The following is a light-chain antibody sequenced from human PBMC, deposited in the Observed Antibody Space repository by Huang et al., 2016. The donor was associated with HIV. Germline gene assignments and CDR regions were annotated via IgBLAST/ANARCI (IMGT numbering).Light chain of an antibody. Sequence: EIVLTQSPGTLSLSPGESATLSCRPSQSVSSNLAWYQHKPGQAPRLRIYGSATRATGVQARFSGSGSGKEFTLTISGLQSDDFVVYYCQQDQDWPRTFGQGTKVEIK. J-gene: IGKJ1*01. V-gene: IGKV3-15*01. CDR3: QQDQDWPRT. CDR2: GSA. CDR1: QSVSSN.